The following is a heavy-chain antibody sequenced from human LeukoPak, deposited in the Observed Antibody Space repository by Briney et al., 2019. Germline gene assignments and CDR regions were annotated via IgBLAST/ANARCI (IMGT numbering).Heavy chain of an antibody. CDR1: GDSIPGDY. Sequence: SETLSLTCTVSGDSIPGDYWTWIRQPPGKGLQWIGYVYYSGSTNYSPSLKSRAIISVDTSKNQFSLNLRSVTAADTAVYYCARVSGYYGSGFLRHWGQGTLVTVSS. CDR3: ARVSGYYGSGFLRH. CDR2: VYYSGST. D-gene: IGHD3-10*01. J-gene: IGHJ4*02. V-gene: IGHV4-59*08.